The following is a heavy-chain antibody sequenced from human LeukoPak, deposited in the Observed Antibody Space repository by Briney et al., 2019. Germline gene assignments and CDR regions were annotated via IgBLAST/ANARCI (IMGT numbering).Heavy chain of an antibody. CDR3: ARSSVVTAMVHLDY. J-gene: IGHJ4*02. Sequence: SVKVSCKASGGTFTSYAISWVRQAPGQGLEWMGGIIPIFGAANYAQKFQGRVTITADKSTSTSYMELSSLRSEDTAVYYCARSSVVTAMVHLDYWGQGTLATVSS. V-gene: IGHV1-69*06. CDR1: GGTFTSYA. CDR2: IIPIFGAA. D-gene: IGHD2-21*02.